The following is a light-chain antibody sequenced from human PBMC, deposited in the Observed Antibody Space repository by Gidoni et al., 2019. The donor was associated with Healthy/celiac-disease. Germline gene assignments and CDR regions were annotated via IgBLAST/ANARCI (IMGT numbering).Light chain of an antibody. Sequence: QSALTQPASVPGSPGQSITISCTGTSSDVGSYNLVSWYQQHPGKAPKLMIYEGSTRPSGVSNRFSGSKSGNTASLTISGLQAEDEADYYCCSYAGSSTWVFGGGTKLTVL. CDR1: SSDVGSYNL. J-gene: IGLJ2*01. V-gene: IGLV2-23*01. CDR2: EGS. CDR3: CSYAGSSTWV.